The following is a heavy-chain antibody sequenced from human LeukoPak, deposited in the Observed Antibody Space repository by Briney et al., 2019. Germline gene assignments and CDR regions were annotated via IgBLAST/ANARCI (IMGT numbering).Heavy chain of an antibody. CDR1: GFSLSTSGVG. D-gene: IGHD1-1*01. J-gene: IGHJ4*02. V-gene: IGHV2-5*02. CDR2: TYCADAK. Sequence: SGPTLVHPTPPLTLTCTFSGFSLSTSGVGVGWIRQPPVQALEWLALTYCADAKRYTSSLKSTLTITKDTSKNLVVLTMTNMDPLDTATYYCAHGTTSSPVDYWGQGTLVTVSS. CDR3: AHGTTSSPVDY.